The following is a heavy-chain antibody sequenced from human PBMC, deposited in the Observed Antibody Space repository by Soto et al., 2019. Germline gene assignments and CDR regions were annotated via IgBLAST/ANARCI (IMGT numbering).Heavy chain of an antibody. CDR1: GYSFSDYD. CDR2: MNPNSGNT. V-gene: IGHV1-8*01. Sequence: QVQLVQSGAEVKKPGASVKVSCKASGYSFSDYDINWGRQATGQGPEWMGWMNPNSGNTGYAQKFQGRGTMTRNTSINTAYMELSSLGSEDTAVYYCARDNRYNWNDEGWFDPWGQGTLVTVSS. D-gene: IGHD1-20*01. CDR3: ARDNRYNWNDEGWFDP. J-gene: IGHJ5*02.